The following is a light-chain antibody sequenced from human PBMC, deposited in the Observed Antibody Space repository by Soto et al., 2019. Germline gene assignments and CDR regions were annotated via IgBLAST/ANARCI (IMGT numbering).Light chain of an antibody. CDR1: SSDVGSYNY. CDR3: SSYTTSSTYV. J-gene: IGLJ1*01. CDR2: DVS. V-gene: IGLV2-14*01. Sequence: QSALTQPASVSGSPGQSITISCTGTSSDVGSYNYVSWYQQHPGKAPKVMIYDVSNRPSGVSYRFSGSKSGNTASLTISGXQAEDEADYYCSSYTTSSTYVFGTGTKLTVL.